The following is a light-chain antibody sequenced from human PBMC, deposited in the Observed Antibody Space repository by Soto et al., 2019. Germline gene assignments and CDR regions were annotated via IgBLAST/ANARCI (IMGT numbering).Light chain of an antibody. Sequence: QSVLTQPASVSGSPGQSITISCTGTSGDVGTYDLVSWYQHHPGAAPKLMIYEATRRPSGISNRFSGSKSGNTASLTISGLQAEDEANYYCSSYTITSAYWVFGGGTKLTVL. CDR2: EAT. CDR3: SSYTITSAYWV. CDR1: SGDVGTYDL. J-gene: IGLJ3*02. V-gene: IGLV2-14*02.